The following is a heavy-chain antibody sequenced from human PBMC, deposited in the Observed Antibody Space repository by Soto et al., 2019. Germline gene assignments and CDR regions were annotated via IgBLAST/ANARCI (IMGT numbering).Heavy chain of an antibody. V-gene: IGHV1-69*02. Sequence: ASVKVSCKASGGTFSSYTISWVRQAPGQGLEWMGRIIPILGIANYAQKFQGRVTITADKSTSTAYMELSSLRSEDTAVYYCWISMTTVITDLGTFDPWGKGTLVTVSS. CDR3: WISMTTVITDLGTFDP. CDR2: IIPILGIA. CDR1: GGTFSSYT. D-gene: IGHD4-17*01. J-gene: IGHJ5*02.